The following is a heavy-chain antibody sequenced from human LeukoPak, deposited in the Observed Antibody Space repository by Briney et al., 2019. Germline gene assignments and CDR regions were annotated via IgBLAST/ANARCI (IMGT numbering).Heavy chain of an antibody. J-gene: IGHJ4*02. D-gene: IGHD5-24*01. CDR3: ARGRDGYNYRSVYFDY. Sequence: GGSLRLSCAASVFTFSSYSMNWVRQAPGKGLEWVSSISSSSSYIYYADSVKGRFTISRDNAKNSLYLQMNSLRAEDTAVYYCARGRDGYNYRSVYFDYWGQGTLVTVSS. CDR1: VFTFSSYS. V-gene: IGHV3-21*01. CDR2: ISSSSSYI.